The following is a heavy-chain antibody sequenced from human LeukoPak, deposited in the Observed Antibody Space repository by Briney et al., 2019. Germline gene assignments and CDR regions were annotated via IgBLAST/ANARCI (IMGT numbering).Heavy chain of an antibody. V-gene: IGHV3-23*01. D-gene: IGHD3-22*01. CDR3: VKSSRVVVIANHYYYYGMDV. CDR1: GFTFSSAA. CDR2: ISGSGGST. Sequence: PGGSLRLSCGASGFTFSSAAMRWVRQAPGKGLEWVSDISGSGGSTYYADSVKGRFTISRGNSKYTLYLQMNSLRAEDTALYYCVKSSRVVVIANHYYYYGMDVLGQGTTVTVSS. J-gene: IGHJ6*02.